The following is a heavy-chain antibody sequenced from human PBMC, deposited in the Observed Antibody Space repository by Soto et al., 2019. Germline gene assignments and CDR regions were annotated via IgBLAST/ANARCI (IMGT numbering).Heavy chain of an antibody. D-gene: IGHD6-19*01. V-gene: IGHV4-34*01. CDR2: INHSGST. CDR1: GGSFSGYY. J-gene: IGHJ4*02. CDR3: ARGRGEKYSSDWNIFDY. Sequence: QVQLQQWGAGLLKPSETLSLTCAVYGGSFSGYYWSWIRQPPGKGLEWIGEINHSGSTNYNPSLKSRVTISVDTSKNQFSLKLSSVTAADTAVYYCARGRGEKYSSDWNIFDYWGQGTLVTVSS.